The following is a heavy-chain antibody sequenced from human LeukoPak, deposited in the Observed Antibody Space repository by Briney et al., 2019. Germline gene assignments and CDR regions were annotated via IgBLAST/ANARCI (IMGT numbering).Heavy chain of an antibody. Sequence: ASVKLSCKASGYTFTGYYMHWVRRAPGQGLEWMGWISAYNGNTNYAQKLQGRVTMTTDTSTSTAYMELRSLRSDDTAVYYCARATVPIDYWGQGALVTVSS. J-gene: IGHJ4*02. D-gene: IGHD4-11*01. CDR2: ISAYNGNT. CDR3: ARATVPIDY. CDR1: GYTFTGYY. V-gene: IGHV1-18*04.